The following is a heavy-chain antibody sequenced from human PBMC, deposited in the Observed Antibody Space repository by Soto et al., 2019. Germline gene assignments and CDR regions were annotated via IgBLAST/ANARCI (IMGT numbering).Heavy chain of an antibody. CDR2: ISGSGGST. V-gene: IGHV3-23*01. J-gene: IGHJ6*02. Sequence: GSLRLTCSASGFTFSSYAMSWVRQAPGKGLEWVSAISGSGGSTYYADSVKGRFTISRDNSKNTLYLQMNSLRAEDTAVYYCAKDTAVAGPYGMDVWGQGTTVNVSS. D-gene: IGHD6-19*01. CDR1: GFTFSSYA. CDR3: AKDTAVAGPYGMDV.